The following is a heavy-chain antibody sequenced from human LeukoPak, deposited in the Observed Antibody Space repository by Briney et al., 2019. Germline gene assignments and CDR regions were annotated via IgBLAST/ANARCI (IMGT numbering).Heavy chain of an antibody. CDR2: VNPNSGGT. CDR3: ARDPWETGTTVDY. D-gene: IGHD1-7*01. Sequence: ASVKVSCKAPGYTFTGYYMHWVRQAPGQGLEWMGWVNPNSGGTNYAQKFQGRVTMTRDTSISTAYMELRRLRSDATAVYYCARDPWETGTTVDYWGQGTLVTVSS. V-gene: IGHV1-2*02. J-gene: IGHJ4*02. CDR1: GYTFTGYY.